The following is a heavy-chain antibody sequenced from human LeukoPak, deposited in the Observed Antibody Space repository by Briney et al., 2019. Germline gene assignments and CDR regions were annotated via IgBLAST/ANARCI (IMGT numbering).Heavy chain of an antibody. D-gene: IGHD3-22*01. CDR3: ARRNYYDSSGYYYVPLDY. Sequence: KVSFXASGGXFSSYAISWVRQAPGQGLEWMGGIIPIFGTANYAQKFQGRVTITADESTSTAYMELSSLRSEDTAVYYCARRNYYDSSGYYYVPLDYWGQGTLVTVSS. V-gene: IGHV1-69*01. J-gene: IGHJ4*02. CDR1: GGXFSSYA. CDR2: IIPIFGTA.